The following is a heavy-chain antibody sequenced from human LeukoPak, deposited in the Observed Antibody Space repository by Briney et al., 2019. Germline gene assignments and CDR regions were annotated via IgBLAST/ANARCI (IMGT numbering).Heavy chain of an antibody. CDR1: GFTFSSYA. J-gene: IGHJ4*02. CDR2: ISYDGSNK. CDR3: ARGFGNYGLIDY. V-gene: IGHV3-30-3*01. Sequence: GRSLRLSCAASGFTFSSYAMHWVRQAPGKGLEWVAVISYDGSNKYYADSVKGRFTISRDNSKNTLYLQMNSLRAEVTAVYYCARGFGNYGLIDYWGQGTLVTVSS. D-gene: IGHD4-11*01.